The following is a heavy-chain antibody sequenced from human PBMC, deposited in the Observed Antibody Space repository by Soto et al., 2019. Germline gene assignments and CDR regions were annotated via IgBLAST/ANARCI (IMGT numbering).Heavy chain of an antibody. CDR3: ARHRSGVRGVRGLNWFDP. D-gene: IGHD3-10*01. CDR2: IYYSGST. Sequence: QLQLQESGPGLVKPSENLSLTCTVSGGSISSSSYYWGWIRQPPGKGLEWIGSIYYSGSTYYNPSLKSRVTISVDTSKNQFSLKLSSVTAADTAVYYCARHRSGVRGVRGLNWFDPWGQGTLVTVSS. CDR1: GGSISSSSYY. V-gene: IGHV4-39*01. J-gene: IGHJ5*02.